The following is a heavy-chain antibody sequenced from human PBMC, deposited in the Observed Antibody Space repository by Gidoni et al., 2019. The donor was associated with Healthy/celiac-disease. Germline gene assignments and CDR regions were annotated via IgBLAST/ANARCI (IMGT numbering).Heavy chain of an antibody. CDR1: GFTFSSYS. CDR3: ARDEREGSLFDY. J-gene: IGHJ4*02. V-gene: IGHV3-21*01. D-gene: IGHD2-15*01. CDR2: ISSSSSYI. Sequence: EVQLVESGGGLVKPGGSLRLYCAASGFTFSSYSMNWVRQAPGKGLEWVSSISSSSSYIYYADSVKGRFTISRDNAKNSLYLQMNSLRAEDTAVYYCARDEREGSLFDYWGQGTLVTVSS.